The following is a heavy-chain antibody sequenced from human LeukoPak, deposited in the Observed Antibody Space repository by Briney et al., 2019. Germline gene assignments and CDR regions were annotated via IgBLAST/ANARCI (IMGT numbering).Heavy chain of an antibody. Sequence: QPGRSLRLSCAASGFTFSSYGMHWVRQAPGKGLEWVAVIWYDGSNKYYADSVKGRFTISRDNSKNTLYLQMNSLRAEDTAVYYCAKDYYGPSGGIDYWGQGTLVTVSS. J-gene: IGHJ4*02. CDR3: AKDYYGPSGGIDY. CDR1: GFTFSSYG. V-gene: IGHV3-33*06. CDR2: IWYDGSNK. D-gene: IGHD3-10*01.